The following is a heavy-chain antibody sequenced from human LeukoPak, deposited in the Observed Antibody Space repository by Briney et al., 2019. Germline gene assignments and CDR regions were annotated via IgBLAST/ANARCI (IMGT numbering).Heavy chain of an antibody. D-gene: IGHD3-10*01. J-gene: IGHJ5*02. Sequence: SETLSLTCTVSNGSISTYYWSWIRQAPGKGLEWIGYIYCSGYTNYNPSLKTRVTISVDTSKNQFSLRLSSVTAADTAVYYCARDGGITVGNHRRDWFDPWGLGTLVTVSS. CDR1: NGSISTYY. V-gene: IGHV4-59*01. CDR3: ARDGGITVGNHRRDWFDP. CDR2: IYCSGYT.